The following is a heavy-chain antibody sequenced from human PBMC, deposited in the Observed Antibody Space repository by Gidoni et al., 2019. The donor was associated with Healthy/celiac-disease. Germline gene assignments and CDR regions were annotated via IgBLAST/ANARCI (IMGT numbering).Heavy chain of an antibody. CDR2: IYYSGST. J-gene: IGHJ5*02. D-gene: IGHD2-2*01. CDR1: AGSISSSGYY. CDR3: ARRDQLLRFDP. V-gene: IGHV4-39*01. Sequence: HLQLQESGPGLVKPSEPVSISCTVSAGSISSSGYYWGWLRQPPGKGLEWIGSIYYSGSTYYNTSLKSRVTISVDTSKNQFSLKLSSVAAADAAVYYCARRDQLLRFDPWGQGTLVTVSS.